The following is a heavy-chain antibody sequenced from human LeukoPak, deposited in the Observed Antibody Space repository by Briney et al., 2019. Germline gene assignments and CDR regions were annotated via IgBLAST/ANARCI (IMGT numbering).Heavy chain of an antibody. CDR2: IYHSGST. V-gene: IGHV4-4*02. J-gene: IGHJ3*02. Sequence: SSETLSLTCAVSGGSISSSNWWSWVRQPPGKGLEWIGEIYHSGSTNYNPSLKSRVTISVDKSKNQFSLKLSSVTAEDTAVYYCARDGGGWYQDAFDIWGQGTMVTVSS. D-gene: IGHD6-19*01. CDR3: ARDGGGWYQDAFDI. CDR1: GGSISSSNW.